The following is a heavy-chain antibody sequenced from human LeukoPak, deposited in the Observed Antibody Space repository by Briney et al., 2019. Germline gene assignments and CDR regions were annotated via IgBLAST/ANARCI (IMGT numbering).Heavy chain of an antibody. V-gene: IGHV3-30-3*01. CDR3: ASLRQAVTTDFDY. J-gene: IGHJ4*02. Sequence: GRSLRLSCAASGFTFSSYAMHWVRQAPGKGLEWVAVISYDGSNKYYADSVKGRFTISRDNSKNTLYLQMNSLRAEDTAVYYCASLRQAVTTDFDYWGQGTLVTVSS. CDR1: GFTFSSYA. CDR2: ISYDGSNK. D-gene: IGHD4-17*01.